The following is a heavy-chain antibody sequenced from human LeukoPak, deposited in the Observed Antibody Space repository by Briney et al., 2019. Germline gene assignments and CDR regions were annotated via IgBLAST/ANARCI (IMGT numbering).Heavy chain of an antibody. J-gene: IGHJ5*02. Sequence: SVKVSCKASGFTFTSSAVQWVRQARGQRLEWIGWIVVGSGNTNYAQKFQERVTITRDMTTSTAYMELSSLRSEDTAVYYCAAASRIAAAGRGGFDPWGQGTLVTVSS. CDR3: AAASRIAAAGRGGFDP. CDR1: GFTFTSSA. CDR2: IVVGSGNT. D-gene: IGHD6-13*01. V-gene: IGHV1-58*01.